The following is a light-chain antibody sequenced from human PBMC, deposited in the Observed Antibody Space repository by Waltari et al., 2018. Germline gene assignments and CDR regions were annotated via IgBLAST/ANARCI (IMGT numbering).Light chain of an antibody. J-gene: IGKJ2*01. CDR1: QSISSY. V-gene: IGKV1-39*01. CDR3: QQSYSSPYT. CDR2: AAT. Sequence: DIQMTQSPSSLSASVGDRVTITCRATQSISSYLNWYQQKPGKAPKLLIYAATSLQTGVPSRFSGSGSVTDCTLTISSLQPEDFATYYCQQSYSSPYTFGQGTKLEIK.